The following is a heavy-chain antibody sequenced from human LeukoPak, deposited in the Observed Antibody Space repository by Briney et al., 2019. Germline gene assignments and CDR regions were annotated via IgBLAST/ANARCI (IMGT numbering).Heavy chain of an antibody. J-gene: IGHJ4*02. CDR1: GFTFSSYW. Sequence: GGSLRLSCAVSGFTFSSYWMHWVRQAPGMGLMWVSRIKSDGSTTSYADSVKGRFTISRDNAKNTLYLQMNSLRAEDTAVYYCRISGSSELVFDYWGQGTLVTVSS. CDR2: IKSDGSTT. V-gene: IGHV3-74*01. D-gene: IGHD3-10*01. CDR3: RISGSSELVFDY.